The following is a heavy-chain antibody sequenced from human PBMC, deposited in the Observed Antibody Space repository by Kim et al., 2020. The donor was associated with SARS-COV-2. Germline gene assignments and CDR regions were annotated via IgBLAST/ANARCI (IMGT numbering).Heavy chain of an antibody. J-gene: IGHJ3*02. CDR3: ARDHDGARYAFDI. V-gene: IGHV3-21*01. D-gene: IGHD2-8*01. Sequence: GGSLRLSCAASGFTLSGYTMHWVRQAPGKGLVWVSPISSGGTTTYYADSVKGRFTISRDNAKNSLYLQMNSLRAEDTAVYFCARDHDGARYAFDIWGQGTMATVSS. CDR1: GFTLSGYT. CDR2: ISSGGTTT.